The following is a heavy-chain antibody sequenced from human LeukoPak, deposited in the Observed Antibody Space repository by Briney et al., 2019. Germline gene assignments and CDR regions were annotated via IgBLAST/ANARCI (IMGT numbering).Heavy chain of an antibody. D-gene: IGHD2/OR15-2a*01. CDR1: GFTFSSYG. Sequence: GGSLRLSCAASGFTFSSYGMHWVRRAPGKGLEWVAVISYDGSNKYYADSVKGRFTISRDNSKNTLYLQMNSLRAEDTAVYYCAKYDTNTDALDIWGQGTMVTVSS. V-gene: IGHV3-30*18. J-gene: IGHJ3*02. CDR2: ISYDGSNK. CDR3: AKYDTNTDALDI.